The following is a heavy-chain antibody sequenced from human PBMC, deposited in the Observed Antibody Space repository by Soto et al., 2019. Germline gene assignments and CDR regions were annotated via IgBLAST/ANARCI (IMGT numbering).Heavy chain of an antibody. V-gene: IGHV3-23*01. J-gene: IGHJ3*01. CDR2: VSGSAGTT. CDR3: ARVQGTARNALDV. CDR1: EFTFSIYV. D-gene: IGHD6-6*01. Sequence: EMQLLESGGGLVQPGGSLRLSCEASEFTFSIYVMTWVHQAPGKGLEWVSAVSGSAGTTYYADSVKGRFSISRDNSKNTLYLQMNSLTADDTAVYYCARVQGTARNALDVWGHGTMVTVSS.